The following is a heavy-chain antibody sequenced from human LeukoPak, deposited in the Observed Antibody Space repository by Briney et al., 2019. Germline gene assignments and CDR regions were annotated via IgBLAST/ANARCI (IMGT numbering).Heavy chain of an antibody. V-gene: IGHV3-23*01. CDR2: ISGSGGST. J-gene: IGHJ4*02. CDR3: AKEGYYYDSSGYRY. CDR1: GFTFSSYA. Sequence: GGSLRLSCAASGFTFSSYAMSWVRQAPGKGLEWVSAISGSGGSTYYADSVKGRFTISRDNSKNTLYLQMDSLRAEDTAVYYCAKEGYYYDSSGYRYWGQGTLVTVSS. D-gene: IGHD3-22*01.